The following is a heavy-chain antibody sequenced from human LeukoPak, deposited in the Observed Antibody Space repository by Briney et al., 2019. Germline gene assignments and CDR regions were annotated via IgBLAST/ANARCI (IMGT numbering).Heavy chain of an antibody. CDR2: IYYSGST. CDR3: ARDPRGGDDAFDI. D-gene: IGHD3-16*01. V-gene: IGHV4-4*02. Sequence: SGTLSLTCAVSGGSISSSNWWSWVRQPPGKGLEWIGEIYYSGSTNYNPSLKSRVTISVDKSKNQFSLKLSSVTAADTAVYYCARDPRGGDDAFDIWGQGTMVTVPS. J-gene: IGHJ3*02. CDR1: GGSISSSNW.